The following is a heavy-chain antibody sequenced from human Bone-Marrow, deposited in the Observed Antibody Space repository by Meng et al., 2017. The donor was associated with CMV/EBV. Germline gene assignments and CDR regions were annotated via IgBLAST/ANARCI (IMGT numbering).Heavy chain of an antibody. CDR1: ESTSGSYA. D-gene: IGHD3-3*01. CDR2: ISYDGSNK. J-gene: IGHJ6*02. CDR3: ARGYYDFWSGYPYYYYGMDV. V-gene: IGHV3-30*04. Sequence: GGSLRPSCAASESTSGSYAMHWVRQAPGKGLEWVAVISYDGSNKYYADSVEGRFTISRDNSKNTLYLQMNSLRAEDTAVYYCARGYYDFWSGYPYYYYGMDVWGQGTTVTVSS.